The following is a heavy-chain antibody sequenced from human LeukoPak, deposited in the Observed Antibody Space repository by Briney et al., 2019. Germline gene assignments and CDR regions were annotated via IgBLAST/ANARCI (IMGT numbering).Heavy chain of an antibody. CDR2: IYPGDSNT. CDR1: GYSFTNYW. J-gene: IGHJ3*02. V-gene: IGHV5-51*01. CDR3: ARRRDGYNRAFDI. D-gene: IGHD5-24*01. Sequence: ESLKISCKGSGYSFTNYWIGWVRQMPGKGLEWMGIIYPGDSNTRYSPSFQGQVTISADKSISTAYLQWSSLKASDTAMYYCARRRDGYNRAFDIWGQGTMVTVSS.